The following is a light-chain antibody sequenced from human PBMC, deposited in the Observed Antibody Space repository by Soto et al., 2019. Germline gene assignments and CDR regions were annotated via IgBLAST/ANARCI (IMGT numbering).Light chain of an antibody. CDR2: DAS. V-gene: IGKV1-5*01. CDR1: QRIDRY. CDR3: QQYKDDAWT. Sequence: DIQLTQSPSTLSASVGDRVTITCRASQRIDRYLAWYQQKPGKAPKLLVNDASTLEGGVPSRFSGSGSATEFILIISSLQPDDFATYYCQQYKDDAWTFGQGTRVEIK. J-gene: IGKJ1*01.